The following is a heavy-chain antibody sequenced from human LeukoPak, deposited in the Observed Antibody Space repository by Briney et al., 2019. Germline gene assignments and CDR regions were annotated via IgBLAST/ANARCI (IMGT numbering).Heavy chain of an antibody. Sequence: GASVKVSCKASGYTFTSYDINWVRQATGQGLEWMGWIDPDSGGTNYAQKFQGRVMMTRDTSINTAYMELRRLRSEDTAVYYCARDYGSGSYSFRWFDPWGQGTLVTVSS. CDR2: IDPDSGGT. CDR3: ARDYGSGSYSFRWFDP. J-gene: IGHJ5*02. CDR1: GYTFTSYD. D-gene: IGHD3-10*01. V-gene: IGHV1-2*02.